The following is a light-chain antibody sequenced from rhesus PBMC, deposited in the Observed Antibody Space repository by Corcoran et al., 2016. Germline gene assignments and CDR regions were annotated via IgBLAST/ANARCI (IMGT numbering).Light chain of an antibody. V-gene: IGKV1-74*01. CDR3: QHNYGTPFT. Sequence: DIQMTQSPLSLSASVGDRVTITCRASENVYNYFTWYQQKPGKAPKLLIYKASTLQIGVPLRFSGSGSGTDYTFTISSLQSEDVATYYCQHNYGTPFTFGPGTKLDIK. J-gene: IGKJ3*01. CDR2: KAS. CDR1: ENVYNY.